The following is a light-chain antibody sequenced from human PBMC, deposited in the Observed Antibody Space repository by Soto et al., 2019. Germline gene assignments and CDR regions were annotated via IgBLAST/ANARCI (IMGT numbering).Light chain of an antibody. V-gene: IGKV1-6*01. CDR1: QVXXNY. Sequence: AIQMTQSPSSLSASVGDRVTITCRASQVXXNYLGWYQQKPGKAPNLLIYATSSXQGGVPSRFSGSGSGTDFTLTISSLQPEDFATYYCLQDNSYPLTFGGGTKVDIK. J-gene: IGKJ4*01. CDR2: ATS. CDR3: LQDNSYPLT.